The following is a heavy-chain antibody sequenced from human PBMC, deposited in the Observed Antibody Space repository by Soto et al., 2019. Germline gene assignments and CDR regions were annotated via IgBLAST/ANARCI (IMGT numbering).Heavy chain of an antibody. CDR1: GGTFSSYT. J-gene: IGHJ4*02. V-gene: IGHV1-69*08. CDR3: ARDHYYDSSGYLGY. D-gene: IGHD3-22*01. CDR2: IIPILGIA. Sequence: QVQLVQSGAEVKKPGSSVKVSCKASGGTFSSYTISWVRQAPGQGLEWMGRIIPILGIANYAQKFQGRVTITADKSTSTAYMELSSLRSEDTAVYYCARDHYYDSSGYLGYWGQGTLVTVSS.